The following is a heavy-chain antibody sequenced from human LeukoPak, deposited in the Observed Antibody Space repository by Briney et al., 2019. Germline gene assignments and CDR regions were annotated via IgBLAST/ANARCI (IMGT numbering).Heavy chain of an antibody. V-gene: IGHV3-7*05. CDR1: GFTFSSYW. CDR2: IKQDGSEE. D-gene: IGHD6-6*01. CDR3: ARDPYSSTWSYGMDV. Sequence: GGSLRLSCAASGFTFSSYWMSWVRQAPGRGLEWVANIKQDGSEEVYVGSVKGRFTISRDNAKNSLFLQMNTLRAEDTAVYYCARDPYSSTWSYGMDVWGQGTTVTVSS. J-gene: IGHJ6*02.